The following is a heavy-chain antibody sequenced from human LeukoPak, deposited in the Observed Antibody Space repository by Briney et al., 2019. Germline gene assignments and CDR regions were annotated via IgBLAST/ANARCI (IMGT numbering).Heavy chain of an antibody. CDR3: ARDPAAGVKFDY. Sequence: GGSLRLSCAASGFTFSSYSMNWVRQAPGKGLEWVSSISSSSSYIYYADSVKGRFTISRDNAKNSLYLQMNSLRAEDTAVYYCARDPAAGVKFDYWGQGNLVTVSS. CDR2: ISSSSSYI. D-gene: IGHD6-13*01. CDR1: GFTFSSYS. V-gene: IGHV3-21*01. J-gene: IGHJ4*02.